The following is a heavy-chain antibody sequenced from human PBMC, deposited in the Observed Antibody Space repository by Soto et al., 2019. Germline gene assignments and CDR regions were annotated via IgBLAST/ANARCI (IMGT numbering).Heavy chain of an antibody. CDR1: GLTFSRNW. CDR2: IKEDGSEI. V-gene: IGHV3-7*03. Sequence: GVSLRRSCVASGLTFSRNWLTCVRQAPGKGLEWLANIKEDGSEIYSVDSVKGRFTTSRDNAKNSLYLQMNSLRAEDTAVYYCARVVSARDYGDSIDCWPRATLVIVTS. CDR3: ARVVSARDYGDSIDC. J-gene: IGHJ4*02. D-gene: IGHD4-17*01.